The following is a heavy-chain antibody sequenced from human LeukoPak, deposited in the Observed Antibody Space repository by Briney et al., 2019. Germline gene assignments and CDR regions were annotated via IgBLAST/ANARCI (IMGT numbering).Heavy chain of an antibody. CDR1: GGSISSGSYY. D-gene: IGHD3-10*01. J-gene: IGHJ4*02. Sequence: SETLSLTCTVSGGSISSGSYYWSWIRQPAGKGLEWIGRIYTSGSTNYNPSLKSRVTISVDTSKNQFPLKLSSVTAADTAVYYCARGPRGEYYFDYWGQGTLVTVSS. V-gene: IGHV4-61*02. CDR2: IYTSGST. CDR3: ARGPRGEYYFDY.